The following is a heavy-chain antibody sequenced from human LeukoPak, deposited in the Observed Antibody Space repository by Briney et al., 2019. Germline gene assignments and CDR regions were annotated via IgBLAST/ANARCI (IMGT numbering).Heavy chain of an antibody. CDR2: INPDSGGT. CDR3: ARQGGYYDSSGYYYAFDI. V-gene: IGHV1-2*02. CDR1: GYTFTDYY. J-gene: IGHJ3*02. Sequence: ASVKVSCKASGYTFTDYYIHWVRQAPGQGLEWMGWINPDSGGTSYAQKFQGRVTLTRDTSISTAYLQWSSLKASDTAMYYCARQGGYYDSSGYYYAFDIWGQGTMVTVSS. D-gene: IGHD3-22*01.